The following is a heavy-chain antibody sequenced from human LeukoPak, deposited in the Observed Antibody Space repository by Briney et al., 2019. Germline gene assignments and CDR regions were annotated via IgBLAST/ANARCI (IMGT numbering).Heavy chain of an antibody. CDR2: IYYSGST. J-gene: IGHJ4*02. V-gene: IGHV4-39*01. D-gene: IGHD3-10*01. Sequence: TSETLSLTCTVSGGSISSGSYYWGWIRQPPGKGLEWIGNIYYSGSTSYNPSLKSRVTISVDTSKNQFSLKLGSVTAADTAVYYCARRHFGSALRDYWGQGTLVTVSS. CDR3: ARRHFGSALRDY. CDR1: GGSISSGSYY.